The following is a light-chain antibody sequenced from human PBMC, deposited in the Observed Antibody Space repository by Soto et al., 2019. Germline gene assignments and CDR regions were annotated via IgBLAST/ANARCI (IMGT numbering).Light chain of an antibody. CDR2: EVS. J-gene: IGLJ1*01. CDR3: SSYTSSSPLV. V-gene: IGLV2-14*01. Sequence: QSALTQPASVSGSPGQSITISCTGTSSDVGGYNYVSWYQQHPGKAPKLMIYEVSNRPSGVSNRFSGSKSGNTASLTISGPRAEDEADYSCSSYTSSSPLVFGPGTKVPAL. CDR1: SSDVGGYNY.